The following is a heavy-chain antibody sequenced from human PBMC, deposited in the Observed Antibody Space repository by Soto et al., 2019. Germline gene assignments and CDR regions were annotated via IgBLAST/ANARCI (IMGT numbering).Heavy chain of an antibody. Sequence: SETLSLTCTVSGGSISSSSHYWGWIRQPPGKGLEWIGSIYYSGSTYYNPSLKSRVTISVDTSKNQFSLKLSSVTAADTAVYYCARRSGTMVRGVRDVWGQGTTVTVSS. CDR2: IYYSGST. J-gene: IGHJ6*02. CDR1: GGSISSSSHY. CDR3: ARRSGTMVRGVRDV. V-gene: IGHV4-39*01. D-gene: IGHD3-10*01.